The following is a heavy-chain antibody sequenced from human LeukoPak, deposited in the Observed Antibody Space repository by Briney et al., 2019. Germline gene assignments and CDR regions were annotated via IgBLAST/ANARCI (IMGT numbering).Heavy chain of an antibody. CDR3: ASSLWFGNSPFDY. D-gene: IGHD3-10*01. CDR1: GYTLTELS. Sequence: ASVKVSCKVSGYTLTELSMHWVRQAPGKGLEWMGGFDPEDGETIYAQKFQGRVTMTEDTSTDTAYMELSSLRSEDTAVYYYASSLWFGNSPFDYWGQGTLVTVSS. CDR2: FDPEDGET. V-gene: IGHV1-24*01. J-gene: IGHJ4*02.